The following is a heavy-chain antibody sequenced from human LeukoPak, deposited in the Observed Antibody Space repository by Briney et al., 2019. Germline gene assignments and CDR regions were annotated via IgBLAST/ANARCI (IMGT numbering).Heavy chain of an antibody. V-gene: IGHV4-34*01. CDR3: ARDSFDFWSGYYSGDAFDI. Sequence: SETLSLTCAVYGGSFSGYYWSWIRQPPGKGLEWIGEINHSGSTNYNPSLKSRVTISVDTSKNQFSLKLSSVTAADTAVYYCARDSFDFWSGYYSGDAFDIWGQGTMVTVSS. CDR2: INHSGST. CDR1: GGSFSGYY. D-gene: IGHD3-3*01. J-gene: IGHJ3*02.